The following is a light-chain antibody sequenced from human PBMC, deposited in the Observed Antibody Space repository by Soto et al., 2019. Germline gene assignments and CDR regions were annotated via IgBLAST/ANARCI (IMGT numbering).Light chain of an antibody. CDR2: GAS. J-gene: IGKJ5*01. Sequence: EIVLTQSAATLSVGAGERATLSCRAIQSVSSSYLAWYQQKPGQAPRLLIYGASSRATGIPDRFSGSGSGTDFTLTISRLEPEDFAVYYCQQYGSSPPITFGQGTRLEIK. CDR3: QQYGSSPPIT. CDR1: QSVSSSY. V-gene: IGKV3-20*01.